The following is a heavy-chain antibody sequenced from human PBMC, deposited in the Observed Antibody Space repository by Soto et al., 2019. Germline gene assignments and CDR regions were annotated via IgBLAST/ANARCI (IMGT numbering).Heavy chain of an antibody. V-gene: IGHV3-30*18. CDR1: GFTFSSYG. CDR3: ANAGDPTAMANWFDP. D-gene: IGHD5-18*01. Sequence: QVQLVESGGGVVQPGRSLRLSCAASGFTFSSYGMHWVRQAPGKGLEWVAVISYDGSNKYYADSVKGRFTISRDNSKNTLYLQRNSLRAEDTAVYYCANAGDPTAMANWFDPWGQGTLVTVSS. CDR2: ISYDGSNK. J-gene: IGHJ5*02.